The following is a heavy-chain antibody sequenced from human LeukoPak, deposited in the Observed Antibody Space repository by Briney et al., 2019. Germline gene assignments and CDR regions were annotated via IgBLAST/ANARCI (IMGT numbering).Heavy chain of an antibody. V-gene: IGHV1-69*01. Sequence: SVKVSCKASGGTFSSYAISWVRQAPGQGLEWMGGIIPIFGTANYAQKFQGRVTITADESTSTAYMELSSLRSEDTAVYYYASVKNYYDSSGYYSTEYYFDYWGQGTLVTVSS. CDR1: GGTFSSYA. CDR2: IIPIFGTA. D-gene: IGHD3-22*01. J-gene: IGHJ4*02. CDR3: ASVKNYYDSSGYYSTEYYFDY.